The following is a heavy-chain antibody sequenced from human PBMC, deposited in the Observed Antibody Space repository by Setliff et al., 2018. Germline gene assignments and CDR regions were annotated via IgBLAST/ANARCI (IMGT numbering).Heavy chain of an antibody. J-gene: IGHJ4*02. CDR3: SRLVRYCTRTSCQRLSGGEF. Sequence: ASVKVSCKASGYSFSSNAFHWVRQAPGQTLEWMGWIHAGSSNTLTTDTSTSTAYMELRSLGSDDTAVYYCSRLVRYCTRTSCQRLSGGEFWGQGTLVTVYS. CDR2: IHAG. CDR1: GYSFSSNA. V-gene: IGHV1-3*01. D-gene: IGHD2-8*01.